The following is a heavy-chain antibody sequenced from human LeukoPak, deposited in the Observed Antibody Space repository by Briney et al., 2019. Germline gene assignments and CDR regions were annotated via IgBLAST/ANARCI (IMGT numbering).Heavy chain of an antibody. V-gene: IGHV6-1*01. CDR3: ARYTRSRPYYFDF. CDR2: TYYESKWYN. J-gene: IGHJ4*02. D-gene: IGHD6-13*01. CDR1: GDSVSSNNAA. Sequence: SQTLSLTCAISGDSVSSNNAAWNWIRHSPSRGLEWLGRTYYESKWYNGYVGSVKSRITINPDISKNQFSLQIYSVTPEDTAVYYCARYTRSRPYYFDFWGQGTLVTVSS.